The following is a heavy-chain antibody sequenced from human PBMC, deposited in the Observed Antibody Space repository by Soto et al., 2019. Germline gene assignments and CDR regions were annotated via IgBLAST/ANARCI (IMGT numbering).Heavy chain of an antibody. V-gene: IGHV4-59*01. CDR1: GGSISSYY. Sequence: SETLSLTCTVSGGSISSYYWSWIRQPPGKGLEWIGYIYYSGSTNYNPSLKSRVTISVDTSKNQFSLKLSSVTAADTAVYYCARDSTFWSGSTPSVWFDPWGQGTLVTVSS. CDR3: ARDSTFWSGSTPSVWFDP. D-gene: IGHD3-3*01. CDR2: IYYSGST. J-gene: IGHJ5*02.